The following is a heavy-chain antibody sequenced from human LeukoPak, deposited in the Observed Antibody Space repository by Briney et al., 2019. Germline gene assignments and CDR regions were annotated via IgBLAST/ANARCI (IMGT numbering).Heavy chain of an antibody. CDR2: IDYSGST. J-gene: IGHJ6*03. V-gene: IGHV4-59*01. Sequence: PSETLSLTCTVSGGSISSYYWSWIRQPPGKGLEWIGYIDYSGSTNYNPSLKSRVTISVDTSENQFSLKLSSVTAADTAVYYCARSVEGYCRGGSCYYYSYYMDVWGKGTTVTVSS. CDR1: GGSISSYY. D-gene: IGHD2-15*01. CDR3: ARSVEGYCRGGSCYYYSYYMDV.